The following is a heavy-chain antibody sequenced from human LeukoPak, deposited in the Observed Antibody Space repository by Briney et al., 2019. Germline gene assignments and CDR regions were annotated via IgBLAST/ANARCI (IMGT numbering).Heavy chain of an antibody. V-gene: IGHV1-2*02. CDR2: INPNSGGT. J-gene: IGHJ4*02. CDR1: GYTFTVYY. Sequence: ASVKVSCKASGYTFTVYYMHWVRQAPGQGLEWMGWINPNSGGTNYAQKFQGRVTMTRETSISTAYMELSSLRSDDTAMYYCARVEYSGYDYDYWGQGTLVTVSS. CDR3: ARVEYSGYDYDY. D-gene: IGHD5-12*01.